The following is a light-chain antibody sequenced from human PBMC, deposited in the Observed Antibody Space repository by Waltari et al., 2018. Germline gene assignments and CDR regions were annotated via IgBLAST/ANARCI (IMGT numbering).Light chain of an antibody. J-gene: IGKJ1*01. CDR3: LQYNGEPRT. Sequence: DLQMTQSPSTLSASVGDRVTITCRASQNINTWLAWHQQKPGKAPNLLIYKASSLESGVPSRFSGSGSGTEFTLTISSLQPDDFATYYCLQYNGEPRTFGQGTKVEVK. V-gene: IGKV1-5*03. CDR1: QNINTW. CDR2: KAS.